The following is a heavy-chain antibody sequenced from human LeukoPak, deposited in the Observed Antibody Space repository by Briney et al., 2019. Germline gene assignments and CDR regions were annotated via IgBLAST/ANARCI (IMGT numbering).Heavy chain of an antibody. V-gene: IGHV3-30*02. CDR2: IQNDGSNK. Sequence: PGGSLRPSCAASVFSFNTYVFHWVRQAPGKGLEWVAFIQNDGSNKYYADSVKGRFTVSRDNSKNMVFLQMNSLRAEDTAVYYCAKVEVVGGVEAATSIGFDYWGQGTLVTVSS. CDR1: VFSFNTYV. CDR3: AKVEVVGGVEAATSIGFDY. D-gene: IGHD2-15*01. J-gene: IGHJ4*02.